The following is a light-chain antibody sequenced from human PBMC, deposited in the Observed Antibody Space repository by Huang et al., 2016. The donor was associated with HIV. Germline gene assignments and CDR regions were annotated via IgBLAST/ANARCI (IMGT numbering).Light chain of an antibody. J-gene: IGKJ1*01. Sequence: EIVMTQSPAHLSVSPGERATLSCRASQSVSISIAWYQQKPGQDPRLLIYGASTRATGIPARLRSSGSGTEFTLTISILQSEDFAVYYCQQYNNWLWTFGQGTKVEIK. CDR1: QSVSIS. CDR3: QQYNNWLWT. V-gene: IGKV3-15*01. CDR2: GAS.